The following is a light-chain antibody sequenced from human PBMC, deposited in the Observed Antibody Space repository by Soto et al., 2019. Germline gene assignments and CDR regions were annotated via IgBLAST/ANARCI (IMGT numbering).Light chain of an antibody. CDR3: QQSYSTMAT. Sequence: DFQMTQSPSSLSASIGDRVTITCRASQSIRTYLNWYQQKPGKAPQLLIYAASRLQSGVPSRFSGSGSGTAFTLTISSLQPEDFATYYCQQSYSTMATFGQGTKVEIQ. CDR1: QSIRTY. CDR2: AAS. J-gene: IGKJ1*01. V-gene: IGKV1-39*01.